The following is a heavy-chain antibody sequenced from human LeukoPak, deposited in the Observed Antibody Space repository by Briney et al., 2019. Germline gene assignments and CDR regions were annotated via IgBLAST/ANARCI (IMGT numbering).Heavy chain of an antibody. CDR2: IIPIFGTA. D-gene: IGHD6-13*01. J-gene: IGHJ5*02. CDR3: ARDLGQHNGFDP. CDR1: GGTFSSYA. Sequence: GASVKVSCKASGGTFSSYAISWVRQAPGQGLEWMGRIIPIFGTANYAQKFQGRVTITTDESTTTAYMELSSLRSEDTAVYYCARDLGQHNGFDPWGQGTLVTVSS. V-gene: IGHV1-69*05.